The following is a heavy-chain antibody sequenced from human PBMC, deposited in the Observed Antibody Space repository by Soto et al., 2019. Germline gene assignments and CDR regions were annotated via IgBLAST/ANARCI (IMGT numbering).Heavy chain of an antibody. J-gene: IGHJ4*01. V-gene: IGHV1-46*01. CDR3: LRDADRIRAAVAVSDY. Sequence: ASVEVSWKECRYGYASRYLHSVQQAKKKGLEWMGIINPSGGSTSYAQKFRGRVTMTRDTSTSTVYMELSSLRSEDTAVYYCLRDADRIRAAVAVSDYLRHRSLDTGSS. CDR1: RYGYASRY. CDR2: INPSGGST. D-gene: IGHD6-13*01.